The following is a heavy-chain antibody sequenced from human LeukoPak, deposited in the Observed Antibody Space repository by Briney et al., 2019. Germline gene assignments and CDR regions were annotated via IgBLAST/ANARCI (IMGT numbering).Heavy chain of an antibody. CDR2: INPKSGDT. CDR1: GYTFSDND. V-gene: IGHV1-2*02. CDR3: ARVATDYDILTGHPNWFDP. J-gene: IGHJ5*02. D-gene: IGHD3-9*01. Sequence: ASVKVSCKASGYTFSDNDIHRVRQAPGQGLEWLGFINPKSGDTNYAQNFQGRVTMTRDTSTSTAYMELSRLRYDDTAVFYCARVATDYDILTGHPNWFDPWGQGTLVTVSS.